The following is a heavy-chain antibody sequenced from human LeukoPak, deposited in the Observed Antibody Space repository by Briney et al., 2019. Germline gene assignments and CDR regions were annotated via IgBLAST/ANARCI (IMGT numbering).Heavy chain of an antibody. CDR2: INHSGST. D-gene: IGHD3-10*01. CDR3: ARHSTTMVRGSFRP. Sequence: GSLRPSCAASGFTFSSYGMSWVRQPPGKGLEWIGEINHSGSTNYNPSLKSRVTISVDASKNQFSLKLSSVTAADTAVYYCARHSTTMVRGSFRPWGQGTLVTVSS. CDR1: GFTFSSYG. J-gene: IGHJ5*02. V-gene: IGHV4-34*01.